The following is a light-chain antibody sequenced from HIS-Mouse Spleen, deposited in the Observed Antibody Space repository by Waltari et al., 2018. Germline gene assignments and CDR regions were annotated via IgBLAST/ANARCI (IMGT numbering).Light chain of an antibody. CDR2: AAS. V-gene: IGKV1-39*01. CDR3: QQSYSTPRT. J-gene: IGKJ1*01. CDR1: KSISSY. Sequence: DIKMTQSPSSLSASVGERVTITSRASKSISSYLNWYQQKPGKAPKLLIYAASSLQSGVPSRFSGSGSGTDFTLTISSLQPEDFATYYCQQSYSTPRTFGQGTKVEIK.